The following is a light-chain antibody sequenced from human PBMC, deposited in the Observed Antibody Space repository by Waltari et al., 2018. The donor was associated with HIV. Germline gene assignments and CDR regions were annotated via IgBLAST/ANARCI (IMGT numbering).Light chain of an antibody. CDR1: KLGDKY. V-gene: IGLV3-1*01. CDR2: QDS. Sequence: SYELTQPPSVSVSPGQTASITCSGDKLGDKYACWYQPKPGQSPVLVIYQDSKRPSGIPERFSGSNSGNTATLTISGTQAMDEADYYCQAWDSSTGVVFGGGTKLTVL. J-gene: IGLJ2*01. CDR3: QAWDSSTGVV.